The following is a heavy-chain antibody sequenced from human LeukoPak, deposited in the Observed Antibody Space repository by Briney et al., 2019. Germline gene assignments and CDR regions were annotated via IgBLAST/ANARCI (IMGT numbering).Heavy chain of an antibody. Sequence: GGSLRLSCTASGFTFSRYWMSWVRQAPGKGLEWVANIKQDGSEKYYVDSVKGRFTISRDNAKNSLYLQLNSLRAEDTAVYYCARDPYAGIIITFGGVIERDYWGQGTLVTVSS. CDR1: GFTFSRYW. CDR2: IKQDGSEK. D-gene: IGHD3-16*01. J-gene: IGHJ4*02. CDR3: ARDPYAGIIITFGGVIERDY. V-gene: IGHV3-7*01.